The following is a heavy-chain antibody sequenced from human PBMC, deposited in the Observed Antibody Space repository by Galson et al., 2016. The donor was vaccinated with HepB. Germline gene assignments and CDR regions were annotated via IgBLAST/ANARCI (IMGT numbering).Heavy chain of an antibody. V-gene: IGHV1-18*01. CDR2: ISAHTGDT. J-gene: IGHJ4*02. Sequence: GYTFISYGFTWVRQAPGQGLEWMGWISAHTGDTNFAEKFLGRVTLTTDTSTNTAYMELTSLSSDDTAVYYCARSPPVLPHADFDFWGQGTLITVSA. D-gene: IGHD1-1*01. CDR1: GYTFISYG. CDR3: ARSPPVLPHADFDF.